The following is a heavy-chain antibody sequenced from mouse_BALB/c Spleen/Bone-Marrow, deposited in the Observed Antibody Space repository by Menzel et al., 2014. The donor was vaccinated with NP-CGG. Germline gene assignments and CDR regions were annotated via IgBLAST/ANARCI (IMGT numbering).Heavy chain of an antibody. Sequence: VQLQQSGPELVKPGASVKVSCKASGYAFTSYNMYWVKQSHGKSLEWIGYIDPYNGGTSYNQKFKVKATLTVDKSSSTAYMHLNSLTSEDSVVYYCARENYGSSPAYWGQGTLVTVSA. CDR3: ARENYGSSPAY. J-gene: IGHJ3*01. CDR1: GYAFTSYN. V-gene: IGHV1S135*01. D-gene: IGHD1-1*01. CDR2: IDPYNGGT.